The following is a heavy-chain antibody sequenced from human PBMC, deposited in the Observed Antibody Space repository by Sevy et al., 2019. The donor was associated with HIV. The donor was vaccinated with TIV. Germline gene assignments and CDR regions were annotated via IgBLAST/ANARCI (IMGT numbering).Heavy chain of an antibody. V-gene: IGHV3-33*01. CDR2: IWYDGSHK. CDR3: ARTYDFWSTYYTGSYYYYGMDV. Sequence: GGSLRLSCVASGFTLSSHGMHWVRQAPGKGLEWVSLIWYDGSHKFYADSVKGRFTISRDNSKNTLYLQMNSLRAEDTAVYYCARTYDFWSTYYTGSYYYYGMDVWGQRTTVTVSS. D-gene: IGHD3-3*01. J-gene: IGHJ6*02. CDR1: GFTLSSHG.